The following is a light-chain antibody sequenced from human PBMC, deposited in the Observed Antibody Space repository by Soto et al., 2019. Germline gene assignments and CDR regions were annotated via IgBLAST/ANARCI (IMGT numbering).Light chain of an antibody. Sequence: EIVLTQSPATLSLSPGERATLSCRASQSVSSYLAWYQQKPGQAPRLLIYDASNRDTGIPARFNGSGSGTDLPLPISRLEAEDFADYYCQQRRNWPPLTFGGGTKVEIK. CDR1: QSVSSY. J-gene: IGKJ4*01. CDR2: DAS. CDR3: QQRRNWPPLT. V-gene: IGKV3-11*01.